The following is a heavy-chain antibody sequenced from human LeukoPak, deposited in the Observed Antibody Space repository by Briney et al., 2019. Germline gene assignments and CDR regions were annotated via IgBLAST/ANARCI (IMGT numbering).Heavy chain of an antibody. V-gene: IGHV1-58*01. CDR3: AADCSSTSCYTYYYYGMDV. D-gene: IGHD2-2*02. CDR1: GFTFTSSA. Sequence: SVKVSCKASGFTFTSSAVQWVRQARGQRLEWIGWIVVGSGNTNYAQKFQERVTITRDMSTSTAYMELSSLRSEDTAVYYCAADCSSTSCYTYYYYGMDVWGQGTTVTVSS. CDR2: IVVGSGNT. J-gene: IGHJ6*02.